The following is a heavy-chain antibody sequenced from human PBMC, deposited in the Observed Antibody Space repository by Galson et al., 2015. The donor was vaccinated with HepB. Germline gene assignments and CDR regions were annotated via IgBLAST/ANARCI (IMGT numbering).Heavy chain of an antibody. CDR3: ALGYYDSSGYYHNYYYYYYYMDV. V-gene: IGHV1-69*13. CDR1: GGTFSSYA. J-gene: IGHJ6*03. CDR2: IIPIFGTA. Sequence: QSGAEVKKPGASVKVSCKASGGTFSSYAISWVRQAPGQGLEWMGGIIPIFGTANYAQKFQGRVTITADESTSTAYMELSSLRSEDTAVYYCALGYYDSSGYYHNYYYYYYYMDVWGKGTTVTVSS. D-gene: IGHD3-22*01.